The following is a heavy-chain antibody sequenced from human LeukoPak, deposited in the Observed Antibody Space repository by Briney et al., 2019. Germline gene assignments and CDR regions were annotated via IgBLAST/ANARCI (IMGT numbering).Heavy chain of an antibody. V-gene: IGHV1-18*01. J-gene: IGHJ6*03. CDR2: ISAYNGNT. Sequence: VASVKVSCKASGYTFTSYGISWVRQAPGQGLEWMGWISAYNGNTNYAQKLQGRVTMTTDTSTSTAYMELRSLRSDDTAVYYCARVGISPEEDTAMVRSPPHMDVWGKGTTVTVSS. CDR1: GYTFTSYG. CDR3: ARVGISPEEDTAMVRSPPHMDV. D-gene: IGHD5-18*01.